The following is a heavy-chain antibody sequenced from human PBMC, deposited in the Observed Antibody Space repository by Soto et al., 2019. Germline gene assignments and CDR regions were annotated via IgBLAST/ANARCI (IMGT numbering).Heavy chain of an antibody. D-gene: IGHD3-22*01. CDR2: IYSGGST. V-gene: IGHV3-53*01. Sequence: GGSLRLSCAASGFTVGSSYMSWVRQAPGKGLEWVSVIYSGGSTYYADSVKGRFTISRDNSKNTLYLQMNSLRAEDTAVYYCARDWVHYDSSGYYHYGMDVWGQGATVTVSS. CDR1: GFTVGSSY. J-gene: IGHJ6*02. CDR3: ARDWVHYDSSGYYHYGMDV.